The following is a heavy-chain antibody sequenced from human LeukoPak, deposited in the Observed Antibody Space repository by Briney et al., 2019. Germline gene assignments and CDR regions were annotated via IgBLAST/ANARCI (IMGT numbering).Heavy chain of an antibody. V-gene: IGHV3-21*01. CDR2: ISSSSSYI. D-gene: IGHD3-10*01. Sequence: GGSLRLSCAAAGFSLNNAWINWVRQAPGKGLEWVSSISSSSSYIYYADSVKGRFTISRDNAKNSLYLQMNSLRAEDTAVYYCARDSPITMVRGAQAHFDYWGQGTLVTVSS. CDR1: GFSLNNAW. J-gene: IGHJ4*02. CDR3: ARDSPITMVRGAQAHFDY.